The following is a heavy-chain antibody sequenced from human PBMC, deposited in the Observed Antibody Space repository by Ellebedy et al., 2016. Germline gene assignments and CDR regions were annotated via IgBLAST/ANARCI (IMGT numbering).Heavy chain of an antibody. V-gene: IGHV3-64*01. Sequence: GGSLRLSCAASGFSFSSYAMHWVRQAPGKGLEFVSAISGSGGTTYYGNSVKGRFTISRDNSKNTLYLQMRSLRADDMAVYYCARDLDGDPDCYCDLWGRGTLVTVSS. CDR1: GFSFSSYA. D-gene: IGHD4-17*01. J-gene: IGHJ2*01. CDR3: ARDLDGDPDCYCDL. CDR2: ISGSGGTT.